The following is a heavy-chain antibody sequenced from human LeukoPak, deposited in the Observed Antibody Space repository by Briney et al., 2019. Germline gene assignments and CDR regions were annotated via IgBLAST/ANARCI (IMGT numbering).Heavy chain of an antibody. CDR1: RFTFSSYD. CDR2: IRYDGSNK. J-gene: IGHJ3*02. V-gene: IGHV3-30*02. Sequence: GGSLRLSCAASRFTFSSYDMHWVRHAPGKGLEWVAFIRYDGSNKFYADSVKGRFTISTHNSKNTLYLKMNSLRDEDTAVYYCAKIRSSLGYCSSSRCRGDAFDIWGQGTMVTVSS. CDR3: AKIRSSLGYCSSSRCRGDAFDI. D-gene: IGHD2-2*01.